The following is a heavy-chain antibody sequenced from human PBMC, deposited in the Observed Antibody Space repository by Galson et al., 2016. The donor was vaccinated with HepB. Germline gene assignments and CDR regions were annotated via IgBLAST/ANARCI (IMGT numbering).Heavy chain of an antibody. CDR3: AREGYYYDNSFFRGENAFDI. Sequence: SLRLSCAASGFTSSSYWMHWVRQAPRKGLVWVSRINSDGNTTNYADPVKRRFTISRDNAKNTLHLQMNRPRAEDTAVYYRAREGYYYDNSFFRGENAFDIWGEGTMVTVSS. CDR2: INSDGNTT. CDR1: GFTSSSYW. J-gene: IGHJ3*02. D-gene: IGHD3-22*01. V-gene: IGHV3-74*01.